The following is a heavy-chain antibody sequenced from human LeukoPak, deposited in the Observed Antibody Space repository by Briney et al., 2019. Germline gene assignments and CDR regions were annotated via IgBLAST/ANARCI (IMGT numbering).Heavy chain of an antibody. CDR1: GLTLSSYA. CDR3: AKDPYSGYDYGYFDY. V-gene: IGHV3-23*01. D-gene: IGHD5-12*01. CDR2: ISSSGGST. Sequence: PGGSLRLSCAASGLTLSSYAMSWVRQAPGKGLEWVSAISSSGGSTYYADSVKGRFTISRDKSKNTLYLQLNSLRAEDTAVYYCAKDPYSGYDYGYFDYWGQGTLVTVSS. J-gene: IGHJ4*02.